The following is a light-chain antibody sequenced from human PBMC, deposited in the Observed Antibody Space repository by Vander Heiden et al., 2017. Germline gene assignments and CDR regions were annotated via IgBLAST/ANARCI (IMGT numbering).Light chain of an antibody. CDR1: SSSIRAAYD. J-gene: IGLJ1*01. CDR2: ANN. V-gene: IGLV1-40*01. Sequence: QSVLTQPPSVSGAHGQRVTISCTGSSSSIRAAYDVHWYQQSPGTPPSLLIFANNPRPSGVPGRFSASQSGASASLAITGLQAEDEADYYCQSYDGSLSNYVFGTGTKVTVL. CDR3: QSYDGSLSNYV.